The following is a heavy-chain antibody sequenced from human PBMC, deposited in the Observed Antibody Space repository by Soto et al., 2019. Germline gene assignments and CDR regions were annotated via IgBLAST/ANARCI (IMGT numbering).Heavy chain of an antibody. J-gene: IGHJ5*02. CDR2: IYHSGST. V-gene: IGHV4-30-2*01. CDR1: GGSISSGGYS. CDR3: ARAAYYYDSSGPWFDP. Sequence: SETLSLTCAVSGGSISSGGYSWSWIRQPPGKGLEWIGYIYHSGSTYYNPSLKSRVTISVDTSKNQFSLKLSSVTAADTAVYYCARAAYYYDSSGPWFDPWGQGTLVTVS. D-gene: IGHD3-22*01.